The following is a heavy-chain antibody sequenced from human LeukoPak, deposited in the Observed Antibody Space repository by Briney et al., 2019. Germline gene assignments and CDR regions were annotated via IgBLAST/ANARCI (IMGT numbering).Heavy chain of an antibody. CDR3: VRDLT. CDR2: ITTNGRNT. J-gene: IGHJ4*02. Sequence: GGSLRLSCSASGLTFSASAMHWVRQAPGKVPQFVSAITTNGRNTYYADSVKGRFTISSDNSKSTLDLQMRSLRAEDTAVYYCVRDLTWGQGTLVTVSS. CDR1: GLTFSASA. D-gene: IGHD4/OR15-4a*01. V-gene: IGHV3-64D*06.